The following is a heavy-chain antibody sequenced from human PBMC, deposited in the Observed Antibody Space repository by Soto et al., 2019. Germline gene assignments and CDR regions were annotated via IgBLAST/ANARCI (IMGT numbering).Heavy chain of an antibody. CDR2: INAGNGNT. Sequence: ASLKVSCKASGYTFTSYAMHWVRQAPGQRLEWMGWINAGNGNTKYSQKFQGRVTITRDTSASTAYMELSSLRSEDTAVYYCAREFFSSSWYKVANGMDVWGQGTTVTVSS. CDR1: GYTFTSYA. J-gene: IGHJ6*02. V-gene: IGHV1-3*01. D-gene: IGHD6-13*01. CDR3: AREFFSSSWYKVANGMDV.